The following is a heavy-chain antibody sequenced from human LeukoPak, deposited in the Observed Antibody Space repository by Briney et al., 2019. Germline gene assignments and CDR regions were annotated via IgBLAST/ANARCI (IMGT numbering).Heavy chain of an antibody. D-gene: IGHD6-13*01. J-gene: IGHJ4*02. V-gene: IGHV3-23*01. CDR3: AKDVGFGGFRTISSWYHY. CDR1: GFTFSSYA. CDR2: ISGSGGST. Sequence: PGGSLRLSCAASGFTFSSYAMSWVRQAPGKGLEWVSAISGSGGSTYYADSVKGRFTISRDNSKSTLYLQMNSLRAEDTAVYYCAKDVGFGGFRTISSWYHYWGQGTLVTVSS.